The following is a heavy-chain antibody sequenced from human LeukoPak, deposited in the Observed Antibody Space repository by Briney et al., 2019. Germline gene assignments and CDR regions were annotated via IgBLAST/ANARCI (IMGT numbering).Heavy chain of an antibody. CDR3: ARSIVVSPAGPYAWFDP. V-gene: IGHV3-7*03. CDR1: GFTFSDDG. Sequence: GGSLRLSCAASGFTFSDDGMIWVRQAPGKGLEWVANIRQDGGDMRYVDSVKGRFTISRDNAKASLYLQMNSLRDEDTAVYYCARSIVVSPAGPYAWFDPWGQGTLATVSS. CDR2: IRQDGGDM. J-gene: IGHJ5*02. D-gene: IGHD2-15*01.